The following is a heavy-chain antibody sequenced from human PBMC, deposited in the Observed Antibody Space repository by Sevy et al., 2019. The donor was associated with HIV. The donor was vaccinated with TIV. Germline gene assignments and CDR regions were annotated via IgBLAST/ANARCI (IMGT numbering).Heavy chain of an antibody. D-gene: IGHD3-22*01. CDR2: ISYDGSNT. CDR1: GFTFNTYA. CDR3: ARDGVYDSRGYDVSNY. J-gene: IGHJ4*02. Sequence: GGSLRLSCAASGFTFNTYAMHWVRQAPGKGLEWVAVISYDGSNTYYEDSVKGRMTISRDSSNNTLYLQMNSLRAEDTAVYFCARDGVYDSRGYDVSNYWGQGTLVTVSS. V-gene: IGHV3-30-3*01.